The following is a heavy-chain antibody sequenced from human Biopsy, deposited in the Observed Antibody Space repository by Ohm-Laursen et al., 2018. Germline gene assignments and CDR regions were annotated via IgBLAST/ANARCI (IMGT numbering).Heavy chain of an antibody. J-gene: IGHJ1*01. CDR1: GGTFSNYG. V-gene: IGHV1-69*05. Sequence: ASVKVSCKSPGGTFSNYGVNWVRQAPGQGLEWLGGNIPILGTGNYAQKFQDRVTVATDTSTSTATMELRSLRSDDTAVYYCATKLTGYFHHWGQGTLVIVSS. CDR2: NIPILGTG. CDR3: ATKLTGYFHH. D-gene: IGHD3-9*01.